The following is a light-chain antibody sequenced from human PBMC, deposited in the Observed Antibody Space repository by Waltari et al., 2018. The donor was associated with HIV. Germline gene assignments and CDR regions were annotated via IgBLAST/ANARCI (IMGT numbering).Light chain of an antibody. CDR2: QAS. Sequence: EIVLTQSPATLSLSPGERDSLSCRASQSVRSYLAWYQQKPGQAPKLLIYQASTRAPGSPARCSGSGSGTDFTLTISSLVPEDFAVYYCQERSNWPALTFGGGTKVEIK. CDR1: QSVRSY. CDR3: QERSNWPALT. V-gene: IGKV3-11*01. J-gene: IGKJ4*01.